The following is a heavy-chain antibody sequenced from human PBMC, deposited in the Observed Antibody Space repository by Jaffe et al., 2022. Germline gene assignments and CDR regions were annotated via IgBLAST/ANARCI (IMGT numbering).Heavy chain of an antibody. CDR1: GFTFSSYE. CDR2: ISSSGSTI. D-gene: IGHD6-19*01. J-gene: IGHJ6*03. CDR3: ARVGYSSGWYPSSIRYYYYYYMDV. V-gene: IGHV3-48*03. Sequence: EVQLVESGGGLVQPGGSLRLSCAASGFTFSSYEMNWVRQAPGKGLEWVSYISSSGSTIYYADSVKGRFTISRDNAKNSLYLQMNSLRAEDTAVYYCARVGYSSGWYPSSIRYYYYYYMDVWGKGTTVTVSS.